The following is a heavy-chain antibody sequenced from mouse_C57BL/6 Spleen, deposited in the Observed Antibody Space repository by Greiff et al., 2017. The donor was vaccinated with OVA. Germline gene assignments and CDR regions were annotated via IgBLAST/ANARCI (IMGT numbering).Heavy chain of an antibody. CDR1: GYTFTSYW. V-gene: IGHV1-69*01. D-gene: IGHD1-1*01. CDR2: IDPSDSYT. J-gene: IGHJ1*03. CDR3: ARTDGSSYEGYFDV. Sequence: QVQLQQSGAELVMPGASVKLSCKASGYTFTSYWMRWVKQRPGQGLEWIGEIDPSDSYTNYNQKFKGKSTLTVDKSSSTAYMQLSSLTSEDSAVYYCARTDGSSYEGYFDVWGTGTTVTVSS.